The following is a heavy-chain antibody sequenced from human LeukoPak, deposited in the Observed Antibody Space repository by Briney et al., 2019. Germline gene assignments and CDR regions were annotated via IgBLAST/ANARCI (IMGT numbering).Heavy chain of an antibody. CDR2: IYSGGST. CDR1: GFTFSSYA. D-gene: IGHD5-18*01. V-gene: IGHV3-66*01. Sequence: QSGGSLRLSCAAPGFTFSSYAMSWVRQAPGKGLEWVSVIYSGGSTYYADSVKGRFTISRDNSKNTLYLQMNSLRAEDTAVYYCARDERSTWIQLWPRTFDYWGQGTLVTVSS. J-gene: IGHJ4*02. CDR3: ARDERSTWIQLWPRTFDY.